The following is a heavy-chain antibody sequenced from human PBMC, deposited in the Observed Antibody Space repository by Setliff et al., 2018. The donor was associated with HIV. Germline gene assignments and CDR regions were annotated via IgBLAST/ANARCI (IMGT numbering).Heavy chain of an antibody. D-gene: IGHD3-22*01. CDR3: ARDMMYHYDSSGAFGWFGP. CDR1: GGSISSYY. CDR2: IHISGTA. Sequence: PSETLSLTCAVSGGSISSYYWSWIRQPAGKGLEWIGQIHISGTANYNPSLKSRVTISIDKSKNQFSLNLTSVSAADTAVYFCARDMMYHYDSSGAFGWFGPWGQGTLVTVSS. V-gene: IGHV4-4*07. J-gene: IGHJ5*02.